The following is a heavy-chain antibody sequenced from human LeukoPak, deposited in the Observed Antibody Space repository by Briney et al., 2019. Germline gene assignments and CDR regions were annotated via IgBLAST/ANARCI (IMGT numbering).Heavy chain of an antibody. V-gene: IGHV3-21*01. Sequence: GGSLRLSCTASGFSFSGHWMHWARQLPGKGLEWVSSISSSSSYIYYADSVKGRFTISRDNAKNSLYLQMNSLRAEDTAVYYCARLVEGYYYDSSGYYQTYYYYGMDVWGQGTTVTVSS. J-gene: IGHJ6*02. CDR2: ISSSSSYI. CDR1: GFSFSGHW. D-gene: IGHD3-22*01. CDR3: ARLVEGYYYDSSGYYQTYYYYGMDV.